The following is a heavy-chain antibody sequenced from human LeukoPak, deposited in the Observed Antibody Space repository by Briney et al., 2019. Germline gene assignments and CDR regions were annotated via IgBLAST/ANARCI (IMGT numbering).Heavy chain of an antibody. CDR3: ATIKRDGYVGY. CDR1: GFTFSNAW. J-gene: IGHJ4*02. V-gene: IGHV3-15*01. Sequence: GGSLRLSCAASGFTFSNAWMSWVRQAPGKGLEWVGRIKSKTDGGTTDYAAPVKGRFTISRDDSKNTLYLQMNSLKTEDTAVYYCATIKRDGYVGYWGQGTLVTVSS. D-gene: IGHD5-24*01. CDR2: IKSKTDGGTT.